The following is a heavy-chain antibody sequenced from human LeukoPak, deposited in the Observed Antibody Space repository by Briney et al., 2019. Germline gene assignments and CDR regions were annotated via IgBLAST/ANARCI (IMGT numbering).Heavy chain of an antibody. V-gene: IGHV3-48*03. D-gene: IGHD6-19*01. CDR1: GFTFSSYE. Sequence: GGSLRLSCAASGFTFSSYEMNWVRQAPGKGLEWVSYISSSGSTIYYADSVKGRFTISRDNAKNSLYLQMNSLRAEDTAVYYCAREKAVVGVPAFDNWGQGTLVTVSS. CDR3: AREKAVVGVPAFDN. CDR2: ISSSGSTI. J-gene: IGHJ4*02.